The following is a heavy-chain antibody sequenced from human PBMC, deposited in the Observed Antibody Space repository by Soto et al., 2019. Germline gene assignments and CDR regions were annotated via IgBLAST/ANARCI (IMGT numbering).Heavy chain of an antibody. D-gene: IGHD2-8*01. V-gene: IGHV1-69*13. CDR2: IIPIFGTA. Sequence: SVKVSCKASGGTFSSYAISWVRQAPGQGLEWMGGIIPIFGTANYAQKFQGRVTITADESTSTAYMELSSLRSEDTAVYYCARLTNGVRKYYFDYWGQGTLVTVSS. CDR3: ARLTNGVRKYYFDY. J-gene: IGHJ4*02. CDR1: GGTFSSYA.